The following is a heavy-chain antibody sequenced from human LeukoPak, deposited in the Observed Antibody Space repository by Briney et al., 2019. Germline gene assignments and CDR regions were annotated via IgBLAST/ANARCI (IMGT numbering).Heavy chain of an antibody. CDR1: GFTFSTYS. V-gene: IGHV3-21*01. CDR3: ARDLDDYDRNAFDI. D-gene: IGHD3-22*01. CDR2: ISSSSTDI. Sequence: PGGSLRLSCAASGFTFSTYSMNWVRQAPGKGLEWVSSISSSSTDIYYGDSVKGRFTISRDNSKNTLYLQMNSLRAEDTAVYYCARDLDDYDRNAFDIWGQGTMVTVSS. J-gene: IGHJ3*02.